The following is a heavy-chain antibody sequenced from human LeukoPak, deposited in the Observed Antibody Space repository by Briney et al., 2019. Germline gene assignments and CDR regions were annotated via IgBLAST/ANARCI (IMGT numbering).Heavy chain of an antibody. CDR3: ARLTVVPAPVRDNWFDP. J-gene: IGHJ5*02. D-gene: IGHD2-2*01. CDR2: INPNSGGT. Sequence: ASVKVSCKASGYTFTGYYMHWVRQAPGQGLEWMVWINPNSGGTNYAQKFQGRVTMTRDTSISTAYMELSRLRSDDTAVYYCARLTVVPAPVRDNWFDPWGQGTLVTVSS. V-gene: IGHV1-2*02. CDR1: GYTFTGYY.